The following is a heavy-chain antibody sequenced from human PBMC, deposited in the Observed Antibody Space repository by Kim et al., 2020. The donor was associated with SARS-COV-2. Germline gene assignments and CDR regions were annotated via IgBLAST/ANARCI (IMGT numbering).Heavy chain of an antibody. V-gene: IGHV1-8*01. CDR2: MNPNSGNT. Sequence: ASVKVSCKASGYTFTSYDINWVRQATGQGLEWMGWMNPNSGNTGYAQKFQGRVTMTRNTSISTAYMELSGLRSEDTAVYYCARACWNSSSWYVNYYYYYYMDVWGKGTTVTVSS. CDR1: GYTFTSYD. D-gene: IGHD6-13*01. J-gene: IGHJ6*03. CDR3: ARACWNSSSWYVNYYYYYYMDV.